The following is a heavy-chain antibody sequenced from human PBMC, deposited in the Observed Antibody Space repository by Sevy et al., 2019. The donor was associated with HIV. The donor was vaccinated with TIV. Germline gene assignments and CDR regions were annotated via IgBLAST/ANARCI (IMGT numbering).Heavy chain of an antibody. D-gene: IGHD3-3*01. CDR3: VRQVGQLRCWDWSPGYFDY. Sequence: SETLSLTCTVSDGSISSSPYYWGWIRQPHEKGLEWIGSVYYSGSTYYNPSLKSRVTISVDTSKNRFSQKLSSVTAADTAVYYCVRQVGQLRCWDWSPGYFDYWGQGTLVTVSS. CDR1: DGSISSSPYY. CDR2: VYYSGST. V-gene: IGHV4-39*01. J-gene: IGHJ4*02.